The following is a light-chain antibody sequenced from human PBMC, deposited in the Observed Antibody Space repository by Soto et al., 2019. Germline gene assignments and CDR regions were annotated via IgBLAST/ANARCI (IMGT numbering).Light chain of an antibody. J-gene: IGLJ3*02. CDR3: SPSVSITPLVA. CDR2: EVS. CDR1: SSDVGAHNY. Sequence: QSALTQPASVSGSPGQWIAISCTGTSSDVGAHNYVSWYQQHPGRAPKLMIYEVSHRPSGVSDRSSGSKSGNTASLPISGLQAEDEDDYDCSPSVSITPLVAFGGGTKLTVL. V-gene: IGLV2-14*01.